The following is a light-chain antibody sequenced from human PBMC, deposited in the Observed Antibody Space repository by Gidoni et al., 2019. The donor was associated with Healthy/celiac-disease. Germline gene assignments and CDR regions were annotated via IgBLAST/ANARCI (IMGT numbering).Light chain of an antibody. V-gene: IGLV1-40*01. J-gene: IGLJ3*02. Sequence: QSVLPQPPSVSGAPGQMVTISSHRRSSNIGAGYDVHWYQQLPGTAPKLLIYGNSNRPSGVPDRFSGSKSGTSASLAITGLQAEDEADYYCQSYDSSLSGSGVFGGGTKLTVL. CDR3: QSYDSSLSGSGV. CDR1: SSNIGAGYD. CDR2: GNS.